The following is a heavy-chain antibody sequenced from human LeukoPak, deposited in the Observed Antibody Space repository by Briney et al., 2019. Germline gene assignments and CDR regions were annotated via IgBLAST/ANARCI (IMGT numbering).Heavy chain of an antibody. V-gene: IGHV3-64*01. CDR2: ICSNGDVT. J-gene: IGHJ3*02. CDR3: ARVGPTGDFDI. Sequence: GRSLRLSCAASGFTFWIYAMHCVRQAPGGGLEYVSAICSNGDVTYYANSVKGIFSFSRDNTKNTLYLQMGSLRAEDMAVYYCARVGPTGDFDIWGQGTMVTVSS. D-gene: IGHD2-21*01. CDR1: GFTFWIYA.